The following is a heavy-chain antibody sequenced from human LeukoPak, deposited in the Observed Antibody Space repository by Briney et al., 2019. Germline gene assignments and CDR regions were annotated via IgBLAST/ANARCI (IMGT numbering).Heavy chain of an antibody. J-gene: IGHJ5*02. D-gene: IGHD6-13*01. CDR2: IYYSGST. CDR3: ARSPGIAAAGRSLWFDP. CDR1: GGSISSYY. Sequence: SETLSLTCTVSGGSISSYYWSWIRQPAGNGLEWIGYIYYSGSTNYNPSLKSRVTISVDTSKNQFSLKLSSVTAADTAVYYCARSPGIAAAGRSLWFDPWGQGTLVTVSS. V-gene: IGHV4-59*08.